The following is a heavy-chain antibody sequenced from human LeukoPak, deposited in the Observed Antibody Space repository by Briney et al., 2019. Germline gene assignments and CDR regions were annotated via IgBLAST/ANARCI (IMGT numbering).Heavy chain of an antibody. D-gene: IGHD1-26*01. Sequence: GGSLRLSCAASGFTFSSYDIHWVRQAPGKGLEWVAFIRYDGSNKYYADSVRGRFTISRDNSKNTLYLQMNSLRAEDTALYYCAKDNSGSYPRFFDYWGQGTLVTVSS. V-gene: IGHV3-30*02. CDR3: AKDNSGSYPRFFDY. CDR2: IRYDGSNK. J-gene: IGHJ4*02. CDR1: GFTFSSYD.